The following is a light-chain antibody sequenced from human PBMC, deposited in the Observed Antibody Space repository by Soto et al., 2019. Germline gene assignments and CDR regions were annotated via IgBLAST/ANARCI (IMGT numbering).Light chain of an antibody. CDR1: RSDIGAYNF. CDR3: TSWTTSTTMI. Sequence: QSALTQPASVSGSPGQSITISCTGTRSDIGAYNFVSGYQKHPGEVPKLILYDVNVRPSGVSNRFSGSKSGNTASLTISGLQAEDEADYYCTSWTTSTTMIFGGGTKVTVL. J-gene: IGLJ2*01. CDR2: DVN. V-gene: IGLV2-14*03.